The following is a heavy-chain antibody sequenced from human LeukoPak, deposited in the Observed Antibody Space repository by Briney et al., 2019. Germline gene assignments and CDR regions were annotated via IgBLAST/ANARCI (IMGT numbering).Heavy chain of an antibody. CDR3: ARAGRDGYTFDY. CDR2: IYYSGST. J-gene: IGHJ4*01. CDR1: GGSISSYY. V-gene: IGHV4-59*08. Sequence: SETLSLTCTVSGGSISSYYWSWIRQPPGKGLEWIGYIYYSGSTNYNPSLKSRVTISVDTSKNQFSLKLSSVTAADTAVYYCARAGRDGYTFDYCGHGNLVTVSS. D-gene: IGHD5-24*01.